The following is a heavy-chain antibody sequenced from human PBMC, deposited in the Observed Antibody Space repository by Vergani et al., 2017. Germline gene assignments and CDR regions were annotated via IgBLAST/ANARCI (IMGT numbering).Heavy chain of an antibody. Sequence: EVQLLESGGNLIQPGGSLRLSCGASGFTFSSYAMTWVRLAPGKGLQWVSAISGSGGSTYYADSVKGRFTISRDNSKNTLYLQMNSLRAEDPALYYCGKDRGWLLVSGFDYWGQGTLVTVSS. CDR2: ISGSGGST. J-gene: IGHJ4*02. V-gene: IGHV3-23*01. D-gene: IGHD5-12*01. CDR3: GKDRGWLLVSGFDY. CDR1: GFTFSSYA.